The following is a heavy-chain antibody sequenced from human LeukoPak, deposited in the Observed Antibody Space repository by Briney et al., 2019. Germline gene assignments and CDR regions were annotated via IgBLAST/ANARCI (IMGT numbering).Heavy chain of an antibody. Sequence: GGSLRLSCAASEFTVSSNYMSWVRQAPGKGLEWVSVIYSGGSTYYTDSVKGRFTISRDNSKNTLYLQMNSLRAEDTAVYYCARDRLLNYYFDYWGQGTLVTVSS. CDR3: ARDRLLNYYFDY. CDR2: IYSGGST. J-gene: IGHJ4*02. V-gene: IGHV3-66*02. CDR1: EFTVSSNY.